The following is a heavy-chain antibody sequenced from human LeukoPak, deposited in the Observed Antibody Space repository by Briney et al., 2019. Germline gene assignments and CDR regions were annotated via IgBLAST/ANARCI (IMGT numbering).Heavy chain of an antibody. J-gene: IGHJ4*02. CDR2: IYPGDSDA. D-gene: IGHD6-13*01. V-gene: IGHV5-51*01. CDR1: GYSFTSYW. CDR3: VRGGGSSWYYFDY. Sequence: GESLKISCKGSGYSFTSYWIGWVRQLPGKGLEWVGIIYPGDSDARYSPSFQGQVTISADKSISTAYLQWSSLKASDTAMYYCVRGGGSSWYYFDYWGQGTLVTVSS.